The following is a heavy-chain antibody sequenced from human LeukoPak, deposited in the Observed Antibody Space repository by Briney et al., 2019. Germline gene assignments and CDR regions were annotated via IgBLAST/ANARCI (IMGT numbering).Heavy chain of an antibody. CDR1: GFTFSNYG. V-gene: IGHV3-33*01. CDR2: IWSDGKNK. J-gene: IGHJ3*02. Sequence: GGSLRLSCAASGFTFSNYGMRWVRQAPGKGLEWVSVIWSDGKNKFYVDSVRGRFTIFRDNSKKTLDLQLNSLRAEDTAMYYCVRERGPYNAFDIWGQGTMVTVSS. CDR3: VRERGPYNAFDI. D-gene: IGHD2-21*01.